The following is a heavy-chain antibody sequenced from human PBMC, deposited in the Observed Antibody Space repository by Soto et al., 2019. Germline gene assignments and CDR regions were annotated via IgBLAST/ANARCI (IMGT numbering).Heavy chain of an antibody. CDR3: ARVVLTITRGAFDA. V-gene: IGHV4-4*02. J-gene: IGHJ3*01. Sequence: QVQLQESGPGLVKPSGTLSLTCAVSGGSISSSHWWTWVRQSPGKGLEYIGEISHSGTSNSNPSLTSRVTLSVDQSKNHFSLTLTSVTAADTAVYYCARVVLTITRGAFDAWGQGTLVIVSS. CDR2: ISHSGTS. D-gene: IGHD3-9*01. CDR1: GGSISSSHW.